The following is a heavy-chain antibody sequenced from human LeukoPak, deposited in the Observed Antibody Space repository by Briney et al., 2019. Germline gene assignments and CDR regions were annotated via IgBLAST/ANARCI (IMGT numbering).Heavy chain of an antibody. CDR2: ISYIGST. J-gene: IGHJ3*02. CDR3: ARDLVTVTKGFDI. D-gene: IGHD4-17*01. Sequence: NASETLSLTCAVSDASFSSHYWTWIRQPPGKGLEWIGYISYIGSTNYNPSLKSRVTISIDTSKNQFSLKLRSVTAADTAVYYCARDLVTVTKGFDIWDQGTMVSVSS. CDR1: DASFSSHY. V-gene: IGHV4-59*11.